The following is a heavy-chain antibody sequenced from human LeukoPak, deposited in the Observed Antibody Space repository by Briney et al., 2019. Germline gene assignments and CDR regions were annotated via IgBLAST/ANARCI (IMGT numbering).Heavy chain of an antibody. Sequence: SQTLSLTCAISGDSVSSNSVTWNWIRQSPSRGLEWLGRTYYRSTWYNDYAVSVRGRKTVNLDTSKNQFSLHLNSVTPEDTAVYYCARRLTQYDCFDPWGQGILVTVSS. CDR2: TYYRSTWYN. CDR3: ARRLTQYDCFDP. CDR1: GDSVSSNSVT. V-gene: IGHV6-1*01. J-gene: IGHJ5*02. D-gene: IGHD2-2*01.